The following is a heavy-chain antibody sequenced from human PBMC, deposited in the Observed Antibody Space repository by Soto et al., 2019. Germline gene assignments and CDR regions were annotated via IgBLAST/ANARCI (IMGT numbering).Heavy chain of an antibody. Sequence: GGSLRLSCAASGFTFSSYGMHWVRQAPGKGLEWVAVIWYGGSNKYYADSVKGRFTISRDNSKNTLYLQMNSLRAEDTAVYYCARGEAAAAVDYWGQGTLVTVSS. CDR3: ARGEAAAAVDY. J-gene: IGHJ4*02. CDR1: GFTFSSYG. V-gene: IGHV3-33*01. CDR2: IWYGGSNK. D-gene: IGHD6-13*01.